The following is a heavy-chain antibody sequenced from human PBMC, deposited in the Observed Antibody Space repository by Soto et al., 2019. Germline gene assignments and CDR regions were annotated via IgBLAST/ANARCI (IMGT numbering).Heavy chain of an antibody. Sequence: QVQLVQSGAEVKKPGSSVRVSCKASGGTLNSYTISWVRQAPGQGLEWMGGIIPVFGTTDYAQKFQARVTITADQSPSTAYLDLCRLIAEDTAICYFSISNSFGRGDFWGQGTLVTGSS. V-gene: IGHV1-69*01. J-gene: IGHJ4*02. CDR2: IIPVFGTT. CDR1: GGTLNSYT. CDR3: SISNSFGRGDF. D-gene: IGHD1-1*01.